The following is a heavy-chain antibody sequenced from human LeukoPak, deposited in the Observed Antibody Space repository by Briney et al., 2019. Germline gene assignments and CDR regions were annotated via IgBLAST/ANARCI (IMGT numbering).Heavy chain of an antibody. V-gene: IGHV3-21*01. CDR1: GFTFSSCG. Sequence: KPGGSLRLXCAASGFTFSSCGFNWVRQAPGKGLEWVSSIGPTGTDRYYADSVRGRFTISRDNAKNSMYLQMDSLRDEDTAVYYCARGGVLPNWFDPWGQGTLVTVSS. CDR2: IGPTGTDR. CDR3: ARGGVLPNWFDP. D-gene: IGHD3-10*01. J-gene: IGHJ5*02.